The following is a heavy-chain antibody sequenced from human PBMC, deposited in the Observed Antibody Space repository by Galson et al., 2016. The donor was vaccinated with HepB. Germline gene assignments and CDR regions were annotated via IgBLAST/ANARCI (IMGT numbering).Heavy chain of an antibody. Sequence: SVKVSCKASGYIFTSFDIHWVRQAPGQGLEWVGWMNPKTGNTGYAQKFQGRVTLTRDTYTNTAYMELTGLTSEDTALYSCTKINGHLLAGASDFWGRGTQVTVSS. V-gene: IGHV1-8*01. J-gene: IGHJ4*02. CDR2: MNPKTGNT. D-gene: IGHD2-8*01. CDR3: TKINGHLLAGASDF. CDR1: GYIFTSFD.